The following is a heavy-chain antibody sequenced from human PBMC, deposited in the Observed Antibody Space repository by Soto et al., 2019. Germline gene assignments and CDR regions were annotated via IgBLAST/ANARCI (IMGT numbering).Heavy chain of an antibody. Sequence: GGSLRLSCAASGFTVSSNYMSWVRQAPGKGLEWVSVIYSGGSTYYADSVKGRFTISRDNSKNTLYLQMNSLRAEDTAVYYCARYSGYDFRAFDPWGQGTLVTVSS. CDR1: GFTVSSNY. J-gene: IGHJ5*02. CDR2: IYSGGST. CDR3: ARYSGYDFRAFDP. V-gene: IGHV3-66*01. D-gene: IGHD5-12*01.